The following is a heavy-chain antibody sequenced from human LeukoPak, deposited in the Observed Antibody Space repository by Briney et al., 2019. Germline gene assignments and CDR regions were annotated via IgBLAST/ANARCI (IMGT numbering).Heavy chain of an antibody. CDR2: ISDADGSIT. D-gene: IGHD2-15*01. CDR1: GFTLSSNW. Sequence: GGSLRLSCAASGFTLSSNWLHWVRQAPAKGLVWVSRISDADGSITDYADSVRGRFTISRDTAKNTLYLEMSSLGAEDTAVYYCARDLSGYSDYWGQGTLVTVSS. CDR3: ARDLSGYSDY. J-gene: IGHJ4*02. V-gene: IGHV3-74*01.